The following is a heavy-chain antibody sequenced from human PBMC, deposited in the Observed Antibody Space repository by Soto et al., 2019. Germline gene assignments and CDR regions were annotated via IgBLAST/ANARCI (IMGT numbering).Heavy chain of an antibody. J-gene: IGHJ4*02. CDR3: ATTETGYGDLSFDY. CDR1: GYTFTSYD. CDR2: MNPNSGNT. Sequence: QVQLVQSGAEVKKPGASVKVSCKASGYTFTSYDINWVRQATGQGLEWMGWMNPNSGNTGYAQKFQGRVTMTRNTSISTAYMELSSLRSEYTAVYYCATTETGYGDLSFDYWGQGTLVTVSS. V-gene: IGHV1-8*01. D-gene: IGHD4-17*01.